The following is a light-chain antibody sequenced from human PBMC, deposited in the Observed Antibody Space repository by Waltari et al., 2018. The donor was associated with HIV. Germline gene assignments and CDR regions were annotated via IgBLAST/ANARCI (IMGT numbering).Light chain of an antibody. V-gene: IGKV1-9*01. Sequence: DIHLIPSPPFLSASIGDRVTISCRATQGINSYLAWYQQKPGKAPKLLIYVASTLRSGVPSRFSGSGSGTEVTLTISNLQPEDSATYYCQQLNSYPRTFGGGTKVETK. CDR3: QQLNSYPRT. J-gene: IGKJ4*01. CDR2: VAS. CDR1: QGINSY.